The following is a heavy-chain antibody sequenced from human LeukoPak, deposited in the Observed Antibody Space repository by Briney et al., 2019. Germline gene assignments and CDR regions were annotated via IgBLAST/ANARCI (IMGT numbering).Heavy chain of an antibody. V-gene: IGHV1-69*13. CDR2: IVPIFGTA. CDR3: AREGYRSYPYYYYGMDV. D-gene: IGHD5-24*01. J-gene: IGHJ6*02. Sequence: SVKVSCKASGGTFSSYAISWVRQAPGQGLEWMGGIVPIFGTANYAQKFQGRVTITADESTSTAYMELSSLRSEDTAVYYCAREGYRSYPYYYYGMDVWGQGTTVTVSS. CDR1: GGTFSSYA.